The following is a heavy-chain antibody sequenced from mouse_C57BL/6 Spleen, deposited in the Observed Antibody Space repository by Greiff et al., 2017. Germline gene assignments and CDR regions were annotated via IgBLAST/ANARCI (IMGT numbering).Heavy chain of an antibody. D-gene: IGHD2-4*01. CDR3: ARYDYDVVDY. CDR1: GFTFSDYY. J-gene: IGHJ2*01. Sequence: VQLKESEGGLVQPGSSMKLSCTASGFTFSDYYMAWVRQVPEKGLEWVANINYDGSSTYYLDSLKSRFIISRDKAKNMLYLQMSSLKSEDTATYYCARYDYDVVDYWGQGTTRTVSS. V-gene: IGHV5-16*01. CDR2: INYDGSST.